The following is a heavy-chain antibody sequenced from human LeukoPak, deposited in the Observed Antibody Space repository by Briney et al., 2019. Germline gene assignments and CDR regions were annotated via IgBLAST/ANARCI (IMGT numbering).Heavy chain of an antibody. CDR3: VSPVFINF. D-gene: IGHD1-14*01. CDR2: IGSDGDGT. Sequence: GGSLRLSCSASGFPFSTLGMHWVRQAPGKGLEHVSTIGSDGDGTYYADSVKDRFIISRDNSTNAVYLQMSSLRPEDTAVYYCVSPVFINFWGQGTLVTVSS. CDR1: GFPFSTLG. V-gene: IGHV3-64D*06. J-gene: IGHJ4*01.